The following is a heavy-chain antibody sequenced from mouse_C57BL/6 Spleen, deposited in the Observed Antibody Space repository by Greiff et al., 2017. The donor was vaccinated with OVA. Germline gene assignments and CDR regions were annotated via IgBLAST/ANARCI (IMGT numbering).Heavy chain of an antibody. CDR3: ARGTTVVATEFDY. D-gene: IGHD1-1*01. V-gene: IGHV1-19*01. J-gene: IGHJ2*01. CDR1: GYTFTDYY. CDR2: INPYNGGT. Sequence: EVQLQQSGPVLVKPGASVKMSCKASGYTFTDYYMNWVKQSHGKSLEWIGVINPYNGGTSYNQKFKGKATLTVDKSSSTAYMELNSLTSEDSAVYYCARGTTVVATEFDYWGQGTTLTVSS.